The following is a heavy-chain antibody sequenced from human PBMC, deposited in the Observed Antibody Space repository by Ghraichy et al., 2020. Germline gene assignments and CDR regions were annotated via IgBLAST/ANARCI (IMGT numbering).Heavy chain of an antibody. Sequence: SETLSLTCTVSGYSISSGYYWGWIRQPPGKGLEWIGSIYHSGSTYYNPSLKSRVTISVDTSKNQFSLKLSSVTAADTAVYYCARGCSGGSCRSDYWGQGTLVTVSS. D-gene: IGHD2-15*01. CDR1: GYSISSGYY. J-gene: IGHJ4*02. CDR2: IYHSGST. CDR3: ARGCSGGSCRSDY. V-gene: IGHV4-38-2*02.